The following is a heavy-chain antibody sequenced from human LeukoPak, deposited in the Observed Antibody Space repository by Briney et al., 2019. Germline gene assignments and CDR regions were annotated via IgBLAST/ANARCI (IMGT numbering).Heavy chain of an antibody. CDR3: AKLGDYDILTGYYVPDY. V-gene: IGHV3-23*01. CDR2: ITGSDGSS. D-gene: IGHD3-9*01. J-gene: IGHJ4*02. Sequence: GKSLRLSCVASGFNFTNYAMSWVRQAPGKGLEWVSAITGSDGSSYYADSVKGRFPITRDNSKNTMYLEVKSRRAEETAVYYCAKLGDYDILTGYYVPDYWGQGTLFTVSS. CDR1: GFNFTNYA.